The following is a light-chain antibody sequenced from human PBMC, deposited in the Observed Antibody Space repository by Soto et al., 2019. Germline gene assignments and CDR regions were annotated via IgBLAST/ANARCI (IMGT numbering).Light chain of an antibody. CDR1: QSVSSY. CDR2: DAS. CDR3: QQRSNWPLYT. Sequence: EIVLTQSPATLSFSPGERATLSCRASQSVSSYLAWYQQKPGQAPRLLIYDASNRATDIPARFSGSGSGTDFTLTISSLEPEDFAVYYCQQRSNWPLYTFGQGTKLEIK. J-gene: IGKJ2*01. V-gene: IGKV3-11*01.